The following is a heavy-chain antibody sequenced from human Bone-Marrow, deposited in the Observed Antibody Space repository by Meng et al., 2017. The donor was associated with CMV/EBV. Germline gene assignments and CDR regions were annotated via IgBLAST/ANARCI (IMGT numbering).Heavy chain of an antibody. CDR3: ARHRITIFGVVILYYFDY. V-gene: IGHV1-18*01. J-gene: IGHJ4*02. D-gene: IGHD3-3*01. CDR1: GYTFTSYG. Sequence: ASVKVSCKASGYTFTSYGISWVRQAPGQGLEWMGWISAYNGNTNYAQKLQGRVTMTTDTSTSTAYMELRSLRSDDTAVYYCARHRITIFGVVILYYFDYWGQGTLVTGYS. CDR2: ISAYNGNT.